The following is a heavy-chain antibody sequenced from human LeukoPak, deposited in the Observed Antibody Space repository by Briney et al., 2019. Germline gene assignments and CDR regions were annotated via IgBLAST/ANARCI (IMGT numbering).Heavy chain of an antibody. Sequence: ASVKVSCKASGFIFTKFGISWVRQAPGQGLEWVGWISGYNGDTNYAQKLQGRVSMTIDTSTTTAYMELRSLRSEDTAVYYCARDGGDDYGDYAFDPWGQGTLVTVSS. CDR2: ISGYNGDT. J-gene: IGHJ5*02. V-gene: IGHV1-18*01. CDR1: GFIFTKFG. D-gene: IGHD4-17*01. CDR3: ARDGGDDYGDYAFDP.